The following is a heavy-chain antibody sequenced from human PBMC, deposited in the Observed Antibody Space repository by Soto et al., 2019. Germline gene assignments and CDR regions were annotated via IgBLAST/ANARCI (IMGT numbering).Heavy chain of an antibody. J-gene: IGHJ4*02. D-gene: IGHD5-12*01. CDR1: GGSISSNNYY. CDR2: INYSGNT. Sequence: QLQLQESGPGLVKPSETLSLTCTVSGGSISSNNYYWGWIRQPPGKGLEWIGSINYSGNTNYNPSLKRRVTISADTSKKQSAPKLSSVTAAHTAVYYGASGGGYSGINARDWGQGRLVTVSS. CDR3: ASGGGYSGINARD. V-gene: IGHV4-39*01.